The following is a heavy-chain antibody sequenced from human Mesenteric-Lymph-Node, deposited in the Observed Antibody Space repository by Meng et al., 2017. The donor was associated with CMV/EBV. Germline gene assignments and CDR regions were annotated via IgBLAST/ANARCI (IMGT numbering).Heavy chain of an antibody. V-gene: IGHV3-21*01. CDR3: AGNPVYYDSSGYLGDY. Sequence: GESLKISCAASGFTFSSYSMNWVRQAPGKGLEWVSSISGSGRRMYYADSVKGRFTISRDDAKTSLYLQMNSLRAEDTAVYYCAGNPVYYDSSGYLGDYWVQGTLVTVSS. J-gene: IGHJ4*02. D-gene: IGHD3-22*01. CDR2: ISGSGRRM. CDR1: GFTFSSYS.